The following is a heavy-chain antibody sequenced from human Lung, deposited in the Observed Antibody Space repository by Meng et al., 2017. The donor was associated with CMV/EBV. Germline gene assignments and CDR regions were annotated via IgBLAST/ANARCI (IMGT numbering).Heavy chain of an antibody. CDR3: ATGQDILTGYYVFEY. J-gene: IGHJ4*02. CDR2: VDHEDGET. CDR1: GYTFTDYD. Sequence: SGYTFTDYDMHWVRQAPGKGLEWMGLVDHEDGETMYAENFQGRVTITADTSTDTAYMDLSSLRSEDTAVYYCATGQDILTGYYVFEYWGQGTLVTVSS. D-gene: IGHD3-9*01. V-gene: IGHV1-69-2*01.